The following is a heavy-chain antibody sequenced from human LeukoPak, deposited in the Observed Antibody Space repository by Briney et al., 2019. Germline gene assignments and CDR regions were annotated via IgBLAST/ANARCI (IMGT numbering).Heavy chain of an antibody. V-gene: IGHV3-23*01. D-gene: IGHD3-9*01. CDR2: ITGSGCGT. CDR1: GFTFSNYA. Sequence: GASLRLSCAASGFTFSNYAMSWVRQAPGKGLEWVSAITGSGCGTYYADSVKGRFTISRDNSKNTLYLQMNSLRAEDTAVYYCAKWGDYDVLTGYYDPDYWGQGTLVTVSS. CDR3: AKWGDYDVLTGYYDPDY. J-gene: IGHJ4*02.